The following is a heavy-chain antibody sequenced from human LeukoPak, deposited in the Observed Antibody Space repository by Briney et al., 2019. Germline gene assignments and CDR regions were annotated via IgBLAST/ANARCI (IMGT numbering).Heavy chain of an antibody. J-gene: IGHJ5*02. Sequence: SETLSLTCAVYGGSFSGYYWSWLRQPPGKGLEGIGEINHSGSTNYNPSLKSRVTTSVDTSKNQFSLKLSSVTAADTAVYCCASRYSSGWLFDPWGQGTLVTVSS. D-gene: IGHD6-19*01. CDR1: GGSFSGYY. CDR2: INHSGST. CDR3: ASRYSSGWLFDP. V-gene: IGHV4-34*01.